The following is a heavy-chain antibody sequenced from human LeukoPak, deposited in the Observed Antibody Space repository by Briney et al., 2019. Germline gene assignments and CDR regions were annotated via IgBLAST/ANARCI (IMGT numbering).Heavy chain of an antibody. Sequence: PSETLSLTCTVSGGSISSGGYYWSWIRQPPGKGLEWIGYIYHSGSTYYNPSLKSRVTISVDRSKNQFSLKLSSVTAADTAVYYCARAVNNIDYWGQGTLVTVSS. J-gene: IGHJ4*02. D-gene: IGHD1/OR15-1a*01. CDR3: ARAVNNIDY. CDR2: IYHSGST. CDR1: GGSISSGGYY. V-gene: IGHV4-30-2*01.